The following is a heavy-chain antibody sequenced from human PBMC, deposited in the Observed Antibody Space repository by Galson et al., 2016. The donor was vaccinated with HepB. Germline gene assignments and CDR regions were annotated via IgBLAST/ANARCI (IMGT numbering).Heavy chain of an antibody. D-gene: IGHD2-2*01. CDR2: IMSDGSST. CDR1: GFTFSSYW. V-gene: IGHV3-74*01. J-gene: IGHJ4*02. Sequence: SLRLSCAASGFTFSSYWMHWVRQAPGKGLVWVSRIMSDGSSTTYADSVKGRFTISRDNAKNTLYLQMNSLRAGDTAVYYCAREGLSSSTRHWGFFGYWGQGTLVTVSS. CDR3: AREGLSSSTRHWGFFGY.